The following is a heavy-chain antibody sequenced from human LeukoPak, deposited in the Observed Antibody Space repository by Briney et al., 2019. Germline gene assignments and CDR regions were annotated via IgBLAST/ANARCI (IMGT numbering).Heavy chain of an antibody. CDR1: GLTFSTYA. J-gene: IGHJ2*01. V-gene: IGHV3-23*01. CDR3: AKDSLGPRSSGYYWYFDL. CDR2: ISGRGGVS. D-gene: IGHD3-22*01. Sequence: PGGPLRLSCAASGLTFSTYAKSCVREAPGKGLIWGSAISGRGGVSYYADSVKGRFTIPRESSKITLYLQMNSQRAEDEAVFYCAKDSLGPRSSGYYWYFDLWGRGTLVTVSS.